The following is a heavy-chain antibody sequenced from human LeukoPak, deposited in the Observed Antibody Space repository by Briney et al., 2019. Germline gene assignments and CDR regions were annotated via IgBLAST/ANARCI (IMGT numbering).Heavy chain of an antibody. Sequence: SETLSLTCTVSGGSISSYYWSWIRQPPGKGLEWIGYIYYSGSTNYNPSLKSRVTISVDTSKNQFSLKLSSVTAADTAAYYCARERAAYYYDSSGITWGQGTLVTVSS. CDR2: IYYSGST. J-gene: IGHJ5*02. CDR3: ARERAAYYYDSSGIT. CDR1: GGSISSYY. V-gene: IGHV4-59*01. D-gene: IGHD3-22*01.